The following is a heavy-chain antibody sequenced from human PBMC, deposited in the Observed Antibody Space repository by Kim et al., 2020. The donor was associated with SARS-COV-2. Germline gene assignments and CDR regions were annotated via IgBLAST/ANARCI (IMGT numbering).Heavy chain of an antibody. Sequence: GGSLRLSCAASGFTFSNAWMSWVRQAPGKGLEWVGRIKSKTDGGTTDYAAPVKGRFTISRDDSKNTLYLQMNSLKTEDTAVYYCTTGHGLWFGELLLDYGMDVWGQGTTVTVSS. CDR2: IKSKTDGGTT. V-gene: IGHV3-15*01. D-gene: IGHD3-10*01. CDR3: TTGHGLWFGELLLDYGMDV. J-gene: IGHJ6*02. CDR1: GFTFSNAW.